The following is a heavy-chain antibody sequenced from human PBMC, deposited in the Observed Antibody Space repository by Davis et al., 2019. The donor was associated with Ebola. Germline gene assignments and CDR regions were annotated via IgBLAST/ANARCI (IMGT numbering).Heavy chain of an antibody. CDR2: VRPHGSDD. J-gene: IGHJ3*02. CDR1: GFTFNIFD. Sequence: PGGSLRLSCAASGFTFNIFDMHWVRQAPGRGLEWVAFVRPHGSDDHYADSVKGRFTISRDNSKNTLYLQMNSLRAEDTAVYYCARDDIAAPAAFDIWGQGTMVTVSS. D-gene: IGHD6-13*01. V-gene: IGHV3-30*02. CDR3: ARDDIAAPAAFDI.